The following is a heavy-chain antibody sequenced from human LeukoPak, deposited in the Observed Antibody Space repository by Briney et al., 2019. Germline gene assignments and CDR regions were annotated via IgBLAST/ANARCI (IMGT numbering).Heavy chain of an antibody. CDR3: ARLYSYGYEVVDY. CDR1: GGSISSGDYY. CDR2: IYYSGST. Sequence: SETLSLTCTVSGGSISSGDYYWSWIRQPPGKGLEWIGYIYYSGSTYYNPSLKSRVTISVDTSKNQCSLKLSSVTAADTAVYYCARLYSYGYEVVDYWGQGTLVTVSS. J-gene: IGHJ4*02. D-gene: IGHD5-18*01. V-gene: IGHV4-30-4*01.